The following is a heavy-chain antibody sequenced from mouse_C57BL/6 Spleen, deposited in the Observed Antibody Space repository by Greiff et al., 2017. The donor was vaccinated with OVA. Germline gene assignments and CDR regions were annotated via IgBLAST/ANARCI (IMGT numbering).Heavy chain of an antibody. CDR3: ARMVYDYDVGFAY. D-gene: IGHD2-4*01. CDR2: IWSGGST. J-gene: IGHJ3*01. Sequence: QVQLQQSGPGLVQPSQSLSITCTVSGFSLTSYGVHWVRQSPGKGLEWLGVIWSGGSTDYNAAFISSLSISKDNSKSQVFFKMNSLQADDTAIYYCARMVYDYDVGFAYWGQGTLVTVSA. V-gene: IGHV2-2*01. CDR1: GFSLTSYG.